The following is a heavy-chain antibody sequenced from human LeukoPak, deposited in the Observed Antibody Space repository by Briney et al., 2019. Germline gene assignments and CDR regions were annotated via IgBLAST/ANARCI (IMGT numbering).Heavy chain of an antibody. D-gene: IGHD3-10*02. Sequence: GGSLRLSCAASGFTFSSYEMNWVRQAPGKGLEWVSYISSGATTIFYADSVKGRFTISRENAKNSLYLQMNSLRAEDTAVYYCAELGITMIGGVWGKGTTVTISS. CDR3: AELGITMIGGV. CDR1: GFTFSSYE. CDR2: ISSGATTI. J-gene: IGHJ6*04. V-gene: IGHV3-48*03.